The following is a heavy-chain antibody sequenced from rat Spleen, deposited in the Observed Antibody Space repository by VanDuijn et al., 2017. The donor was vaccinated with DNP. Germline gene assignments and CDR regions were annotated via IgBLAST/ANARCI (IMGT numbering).Heavy chain of an antibody. J-gene: IGHJ4*01. D-gene: IGHD4-3*01. CDR1: GFSLTKYH. CDR3: ARDLIIRDTTSAMDV. V-gene: IGHV2-41*01. CDR2: IGNTGGT. Sequence: VQFQESGPGLVEPSQTLSLTCTVSGFSLTKYHVHWVRQPPGKGLEWMGLIGNTGGTRYNSVFKSRLSISKDTSKSQVFLKMNSLQTEDTATYYCARDLIIRDTTSAMDVWGQGTSVTVSS.